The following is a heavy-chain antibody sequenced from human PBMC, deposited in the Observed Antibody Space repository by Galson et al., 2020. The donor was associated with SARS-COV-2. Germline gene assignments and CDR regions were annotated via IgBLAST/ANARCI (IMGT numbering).Heavy chain of an antibody. D-gene: IGHD4-17*01. V-gene: IGHV6-1*01. CDR2: TYYRSKWFY. J-gene: IGHJ6*02. CDR3: SRRTVMDV. Sequence: SQTLSLTCAISGDSVSSDSSSWNWIRQSPSRGPEWLGRTYYRSKWFYDYAPSMRSRVTINPDTTENHFSLHMKSVTPEDTAIYYCSRRTVMDVWGQGTTVTVSS. CDR1: GDSVSSDSSS.